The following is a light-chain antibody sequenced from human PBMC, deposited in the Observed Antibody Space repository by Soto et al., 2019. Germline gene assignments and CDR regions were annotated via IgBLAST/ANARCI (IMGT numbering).Light chain of an antibody. CDR1: SSYVGGYNY. J-gene: IGLJ3*02. Sequence: QSALTQPPSASVSPGQSVTISCTGTSSYVGGYNYVSWYQQHPGKAPKLMIYEVSKRPSGVPDRFSGSKSGNTASLTVSGLQAEDEADYYCSSYAGSKNLVFGGGTKLTVL. CDR2: EVS. V-gene: IGLV2-8*01. CDR3: SSYAGSKNLV.